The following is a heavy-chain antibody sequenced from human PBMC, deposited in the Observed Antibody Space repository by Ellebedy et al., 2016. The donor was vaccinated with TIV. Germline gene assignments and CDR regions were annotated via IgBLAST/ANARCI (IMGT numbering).Heavy chain of an antibody. D-gene: IGHD6-13*01. CDR3: ARHEGTLWYSRLFDY. V-gene: IGHV4-39*01. Sequence: MPSETLSLTCTVSGGSIGRSTFYWGWIRQPPGRGLEWIANVKYTGSTYCNPSLKSRVAISVDTSKNQFSLKLSSVTAADTAVYYCARHEGTLWYSRLFDYWGQGALVTVSS. CDR2: VKYTGST. CDR1: GGSIGRSTFY. J-gene: IGHJ4*02.